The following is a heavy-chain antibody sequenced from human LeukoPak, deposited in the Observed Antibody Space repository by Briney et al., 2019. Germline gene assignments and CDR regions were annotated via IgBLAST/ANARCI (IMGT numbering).Heavy chain of an antibody. Sequence: GGSLSLSCAASGFPFSSYWMSWVRQAPGKGLEWVANIKQDGSEKYYVDSVKGRFTISRDNAKNSWYLQMNSLRAEDTAVYYCARAMDYWGQGTLVTVSS. V-gene: IGHV3-7*03. CDR1: GFPFSSYW. CDR3: ARAMDY. J-gene: IGHJ4*02. CDR2: IKQDGSEK.